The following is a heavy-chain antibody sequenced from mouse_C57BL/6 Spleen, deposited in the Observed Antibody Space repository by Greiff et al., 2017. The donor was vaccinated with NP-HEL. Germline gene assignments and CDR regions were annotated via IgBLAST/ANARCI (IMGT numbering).Heavy chain of an antibody. V-gene: IGHV1-59*01. J-gene: IGHJ2*01. CDR1: GYTFTSYW. D-gene: IGHD3-2*02. CDR2: IDPSDSYT. CDR3: ARCETPDSSGYVGLAY. Sequence: QVQLQQPGAELVRPGTSVKLSCKASGYTFTSYWMHWVKQRPGQGLEWIGVIDPSDSYTNYNQKFKGKATLTVGTSSSTAYMQLSSLTSEDSAVYYCARCETPDSSGYVGLAYWGQGTTLTVSS.